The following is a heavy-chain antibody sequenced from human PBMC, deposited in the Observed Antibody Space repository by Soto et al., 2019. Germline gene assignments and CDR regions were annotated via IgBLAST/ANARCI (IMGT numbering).Heavy chain of an antibody. Sequence: QVQLVESGGGVVQPGRSLGLSCAASGFTFSSYAMHWVRQAPGKGLEWVAVISYDGSNKYSADSVKGRFTISRDNSKNTLYLQMNSLRAEDTAVYYCASTSSGWCKDAFDIWGQGTMVTVSS. CDR3: ASTSSGWCKDAFDI. V-gene: IGHV3-30-3*01. CDR2: ISYDGSNK. J-gene: IGHJ3*02. CDR1: GFTFSSYA. D-gene: IGHD6-19*01.